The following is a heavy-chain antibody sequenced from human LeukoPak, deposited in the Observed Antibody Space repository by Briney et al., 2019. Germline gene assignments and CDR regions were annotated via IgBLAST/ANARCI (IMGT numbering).Heavy chain of an antibody. CDR1: GGSISSGGYS. D-gene: IGHD6-19*01. CDR3: ARSSIAVAGTAFDI. Sequence: PSQTLSLTCTVSGGSISSGGYSWSWIRQHPGKGLEWIGYIYYSGTTYYNPSLRSRVTISVDTSKNQFSLKLSSVTAADTAVYYCARSSIAVAGTAFDIWGQGTMVTVSS. J-gene: IGHJ3*02. CDR2: IYYSGTT. V-gene: IGHV4-31*03.